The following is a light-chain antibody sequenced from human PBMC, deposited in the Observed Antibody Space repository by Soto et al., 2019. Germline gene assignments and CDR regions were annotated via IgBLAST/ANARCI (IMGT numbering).Light chain of an antibody. CDR3: QQYKTWPPLT. CDR2: GAS. V-gene: IGKV3-15*01. Sequence: EIVMTQSPATLSVSPGERATLSCRASQSVSSNLAWYQQKPGQAPRLLIYGASTRATGIPARFSGSGSGTECTLTISSLQSEDFAVYYCQQYKTWPPLTFGGGTKVAIK. J-gene: IGKJ4*01. CDR1: QSVSSN.